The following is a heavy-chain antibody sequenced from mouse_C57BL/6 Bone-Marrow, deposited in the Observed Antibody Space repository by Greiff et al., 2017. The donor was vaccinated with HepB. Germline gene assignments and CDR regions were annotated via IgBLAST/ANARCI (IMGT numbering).Heavy chain of an antibody. CDR1: GFTFSSYT. CDR2: ISGGGGNT. J-gene: IGHJ4*01. CDR3: ARPPLLRPLYYYAMDY. D-gene: IGHD1-2*01. Sequence: EVKLMESGGGLVKPGGSLKLSCAASGFTFSSYTMSWVRQTPEKRLEWVATISGGGGNTYYPDSVKGRFTISRDNAKNTLYLQMSSLRSEDTALYYCARPPLLRPLYYYAMDYWGQGTSVTVSS. V-gene: IGHV5-9*01.